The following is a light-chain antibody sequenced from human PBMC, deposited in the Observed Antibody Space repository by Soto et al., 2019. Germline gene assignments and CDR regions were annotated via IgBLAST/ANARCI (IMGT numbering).Light chain of an antibody. J-gene: IGKJ4*01. Sequence: EIVMTQSPATLSVSPGERVTLSCRASQSVGSNLAWYQQKPGQAPRLLIYDTSNRATGIPARFSGSGSGTDFTLTISSLEPEDFAVYYCQQRSDWLTFGGGTKVDIK. V-gene: IGKV3-11*01. CDR1: QSVGSN. CDR3: QQRSDWLT. CDR2: DTS.